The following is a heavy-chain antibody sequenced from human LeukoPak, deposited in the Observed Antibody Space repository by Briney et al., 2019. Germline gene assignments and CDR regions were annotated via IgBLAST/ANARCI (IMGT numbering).Heavy chain of an antibody. CDR3: AREGSSGWYLRWFDP. V-gene: IGHV3-48*03. CDR1: GFAFSSYA. CDR2: ISSSGSSI. D-gene: IGHD6-19*01. J-gene: IGHJ5*02. Sequence: PGGSLRLSCAASGFAFSSYAMSWVRQAPGKGLEWVSYISSSGSSIYYADSVKGRFTISRDNVKNSLYLQMNSLRAEDTAVYYCAREGSSGWYLRWFDPWGQGTLVTVSS.